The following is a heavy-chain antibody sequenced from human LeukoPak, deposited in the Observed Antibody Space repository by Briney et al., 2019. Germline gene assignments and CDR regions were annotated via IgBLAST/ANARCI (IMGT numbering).Heavy chain of an antibody. CDR1: GFTFSTYA. CDR2: ISIDGSNK. D-gene: IGHD3-16*02. V-gene: IGHV3-30-3*01. Sequence: GGSLRLSCAASGFTFSTYAMHWVRQAPGKGLEWVTFISIDGSNKYYADSVKDRFTISRDNSENTLYLRMNSLRVDDTAAYYCATASSSRPRFFDSWGQGTLVTVSS. CDR3: ATASSSRPRFFDS. J-gene: IGHJ4*02.